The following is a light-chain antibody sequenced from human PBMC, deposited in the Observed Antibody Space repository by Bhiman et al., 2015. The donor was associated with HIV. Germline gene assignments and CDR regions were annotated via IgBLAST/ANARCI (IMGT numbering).Light chain of an antibody. J-gene: IGLJ2*01. CDR1: GLRAFY. CDR3: NSRDIRSEVVV. Sequence: SSELTQDPAVSVAWGETVTITCQGDGLRAFYAGWYQQRPGQAPVLVAYGDNKRPSGIPDRFSGSISINTASLTITGAQPGDEADYNSRDIRSEVVVFGGGTKLTVL. CDR2: GDN. V-gene: IGLV3-19*01.